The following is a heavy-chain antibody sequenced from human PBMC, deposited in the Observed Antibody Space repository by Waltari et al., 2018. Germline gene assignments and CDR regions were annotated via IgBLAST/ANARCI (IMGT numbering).Heavy chain of an antibody. CDR1: GGSFSGYY. Sequence: QVQLQQWGAGLLKPSETLSLTCAVYGGSFSGYYWSGHRPPPGTGLGWIGEINHSGSTTYNPSLKSRVTISVDTSKNQFSLKLSSVTAADTAVYYCARGLGYCSGGSCYSKYNWFDPWGQGTLVTVSS. D-gene: IGHD2-15*01. V-gene: IGHV4-34*01. J-gene: IGHJ5*02. CDR2: INHSGST. CDR3: ARGLGYCSGGSCYSKYNWFDP.